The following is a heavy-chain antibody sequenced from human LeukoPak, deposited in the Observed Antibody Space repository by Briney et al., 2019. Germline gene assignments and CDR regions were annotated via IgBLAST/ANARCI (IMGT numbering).Heavy chain of an antibody. J-gene: IGHJ4*02. CDR2: INHSGST. Sequence: PSETLSLTCAVYGGSFSGYYWSWIRQPPGKGLEWIGEINHSGSTSYNPSLKSRVTISVDTSKNQFSLKLSSVTAADTAVYYCASNPTYYYDSSGYPPQGTQANDYWGQGTLVTVSS. V-gene: IGHV4-34*01. D-gene: IGHD3-22*01. CDR1: GGSFSGYY. CDR3: ASNPTYYYDSSGYPPQGTQANDY.